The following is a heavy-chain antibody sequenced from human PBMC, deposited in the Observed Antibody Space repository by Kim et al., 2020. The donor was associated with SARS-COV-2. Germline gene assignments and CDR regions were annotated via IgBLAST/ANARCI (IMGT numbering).Heavy chain of an antibody. CDR3: AREDSGSPPYYYYGMDV. V-gene: IGHV1-3*01. J-gene: IGHJ6*02. Sequence: ASVKVSCKASGYTFTSYAMHWVRQAPGQRLEWMGWINAGNGNTKYSQKFQGRVTITRDTSASTAYMELSSLRSEDTAVYYCAREDSGSPPYYYYGMDVWGQGTTVTVSS. CDR2: INAGNGNT. CDR1: GYTFTSYA. D-gene: IGHD1-26*01.